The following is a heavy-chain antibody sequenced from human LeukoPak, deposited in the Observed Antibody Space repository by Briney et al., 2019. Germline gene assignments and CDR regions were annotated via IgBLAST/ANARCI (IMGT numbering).Heavy chain of an antibody. CDR1: GGTFSSYA. V-gene: IGHV1-69*01. J-gene: IGHJ5*02. D-gene: IGHD3-22*01. CDR2: IIPIFGTA. Sequence: SVKVSCEASGGTFSSYAISWVRQAPGQGLEWMGGIIPIFGTANYAQKFQGRVTITADESTSTAYTELSSLRSEDTAVYYCARGLRGYYDSSGYYGSWFDPWGKGTLVTVSS. CDR3: ARGLRGYYDSSGYYGSWFDP.